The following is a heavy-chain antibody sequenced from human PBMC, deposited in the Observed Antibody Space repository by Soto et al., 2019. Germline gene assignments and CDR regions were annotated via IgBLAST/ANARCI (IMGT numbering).Heavy chain of an antibody. CDR2: IYYSGST. D-gene: IGHD6-13*01. Sequence: SETLSLTCTVSGGSISSGGYYWSWTRQHPGKGLEWIGYIYYSGSTYYNPSLRSRVTISVDTSKNQFSLKLSSVTAADTAVYYCARDSSRGFDYWGQGTLVTVSS. V-gene: IGHV4-31*03. CDR3: ARDSSRGFDY. CDR1: GGSISSGGYY. J-gene: IGHJ4*02.